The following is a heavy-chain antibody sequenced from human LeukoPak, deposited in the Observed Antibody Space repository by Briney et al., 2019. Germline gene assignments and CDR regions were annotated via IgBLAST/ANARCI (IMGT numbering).Heavy chain of an antibody. D-gene: IGHD3-22*01. CDR3: ARLGYDSSELDYDYYYIDV. CDR1: GDTFSNYA. Sequence: SVKVSCKASGDTFSNYAISWVRQAPGQGLGWMAVIIPVFAIADSAQKFQGRVTITADESTSTVYMEMSSLTSEDTAVYYCARLGYDSSELDYDYYYIDVWGKGTTVTVSS. CDR2: IIPVFAIA. J-gene: IGHJ6*03. V-gene: IGHV1-69*01.